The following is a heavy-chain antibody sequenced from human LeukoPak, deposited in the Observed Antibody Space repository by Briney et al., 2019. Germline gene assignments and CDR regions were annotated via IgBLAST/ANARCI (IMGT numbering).Heavy chain of an antibody. CDR1: GVTLSPYG. CDR3: AKDQSYYYGWGSHYGMDV. CDR2: ISYDGSNK. D-gene: IGHD3-10*01. Sequence: GGSLRLSCAASGVTLSPYGMLWLRPAPGKGLEGVAVISYDGSNKYYADSVKGRFTISRDNSKNTLYLKMNTLRAEDTAVDYCAKDQSYYYGWGSHYGMDVWGQGTTVTVSS. J-gene: IGHJ6*02. V-gene: IGHV3-30*18.